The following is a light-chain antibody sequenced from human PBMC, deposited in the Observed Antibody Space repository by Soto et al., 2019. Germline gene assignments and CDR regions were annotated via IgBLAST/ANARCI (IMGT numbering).Light chain of an antibody. CDR2: EVN. V-gene: IGLV2-8*01. Sequence: QSALTQPPSAAGSPGHSVTISCTGTSSDVGGYNYVSWYQQNPGKVPKLMIYEVNKRPSGVPDRFSGSKSGNTASLTVSGLQAEDEADYYCTSYAGGNIVFGTGTKLTVL. CDR1: SSDVGGYNY. CDR3: TSYAGGNIV. J-gene: IGLJ1*01.